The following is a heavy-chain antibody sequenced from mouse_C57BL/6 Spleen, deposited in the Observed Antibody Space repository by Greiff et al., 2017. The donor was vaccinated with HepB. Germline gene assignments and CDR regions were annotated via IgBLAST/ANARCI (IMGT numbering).Heavy chain of an antibody. CDR2: IDPSDSET. Sequence: QVQLQQSGAELVRPGSSVKLSCKASGYTFTSYWMHWVKQRPIQGLEWIGNIDPSDSETHYNQKFKDKATLTVDKSSSTAYMQLSSLTSEDSAVYYCARRYTYGSSLYYAMDYWGQGTSVTVSS. J-gene: IGHJ4*01. CDR3: ARRYTYGSSLYYAMDY. V-gene: IGHV1-52*01. D-gene: IGHD1-1*01. CDR1: GYTFTSYW.